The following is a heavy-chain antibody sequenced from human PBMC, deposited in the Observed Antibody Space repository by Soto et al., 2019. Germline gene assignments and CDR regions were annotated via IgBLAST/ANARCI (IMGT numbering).Heavy chain of an antibody. D-gene: IGHD3-9*01. CDR3: QRRTYSDILTRSYYYYAMDV. V-gene: IGHV3-53*01. J-gene: IGHJ6*02. CDR2: IYSEGTP. CDR1: GFTFGSNY. Sequence: GGSLRLSCAASGFTFGSNYMSWVRQAPGKGLEWVSVIYSEGTPYYADSVKGRFTISRENSNNTLYLHMNNVRAEDTAVYYCQRRTYSDILTRSYYYYAMDVWGQGTKVTVSS.